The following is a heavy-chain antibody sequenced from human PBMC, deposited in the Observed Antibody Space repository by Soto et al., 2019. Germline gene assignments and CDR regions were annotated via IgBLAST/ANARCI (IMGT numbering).Heavy chain of an antibody. CDR3: AKDSRYYTDNWFDP. D-gene: IGHD3-3*01. Sequence: RLSCAASGFTFSSYGMHWVRQAPGKGLEWVAVISYDGSNKYYAGSVKGRFTISRDNSKNTLYLQMNSLRAEDTAVYYCAKDSRYYTDNWFDPWGQGTLVTVSS. J-gene: IGHJ5*02. CDR1: GFTFSSYG. CDR2: ISYDGSNK. V-gene: IGHV3-30*18.